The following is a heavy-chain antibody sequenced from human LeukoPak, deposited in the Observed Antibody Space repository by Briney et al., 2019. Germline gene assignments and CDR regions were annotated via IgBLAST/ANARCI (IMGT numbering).Heavy chain of an antibody. CDR1: GFTFSSYA. Sequence: GGSLRLSCAPSGFTFSSYAMSWVRQAPGKGLEWVSAISGSGGSTYYADSVKGRFTISRDNSKNTLYLQMNSLRAEDTAVYYCALKPRVSQPLDYWGQGTLVTVSS. V-gene: IGHV3-23*01. J-gene: IGHJ4*02. CDR2: ISGSGGST. D-gene: IGHD6-13*01. CDR3: ALKPRVSQPLDY.